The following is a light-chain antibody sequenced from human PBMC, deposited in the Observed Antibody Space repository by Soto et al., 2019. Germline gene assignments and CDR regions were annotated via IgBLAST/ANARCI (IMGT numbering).Light chain of an antibody. Sequence: EIVLTQSPATLSLSPGERATLSCRASQSVRSYLAWYQQKPGQAPRLLIYDASNRATGTPARFSGSGSGTDFTLTISSLEPEDFAVYYCQQRSNWLWTFGQGTKVEIK. V-gene: IGKV3-11*01. CDR3: QQRSNWLWT. CDR1: QSVRSY. CDR2: DAS. J-gene: IGKJ1*01.